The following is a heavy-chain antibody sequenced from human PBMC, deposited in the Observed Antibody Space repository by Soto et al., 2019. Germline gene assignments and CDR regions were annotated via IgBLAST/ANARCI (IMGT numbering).Heavy chain of an antibody. CDR2: ISGSGGST. CDR1: GFTFSSYA. J-gene: IGHJ4*02. D-gene: IGHD1-26*01. V-gene: IGHV3-23*01. Sequence: PGGSLRLSCAASGFTFSSYAMSWVRQAPGKGLEWVSAISGSGGSTYYADSVKGRFTISRDNSKNTLYLQMNSLRAEDTAVYYCAKGTLKWELLSQFVYWGQGTLVTVSS. CDR3: AKGTLKWELLSQFVY.